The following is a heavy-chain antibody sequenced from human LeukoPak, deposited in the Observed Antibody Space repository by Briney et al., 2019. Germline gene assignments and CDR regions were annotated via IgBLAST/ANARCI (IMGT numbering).Heavy chain of an antibody. Sequence: GESLKISCMGSGYSFSSYWIGWVRQMPGKGLEWMGIIYPADSDTRYSPSFQGQVTISVDKSINTAYLQWSRLKASDTAMYYCARLPPNYYGSGSYSDYWGQGTLVTVSS. V-gene: IGHV5-51*01. CDR1: GYSFSSYW. D-gene: IGHD3-10*01. CDR3: ARLPPNYYGSGSYSDY. CDR2: IYPADSDT. J-gene: IGHJ4*02.